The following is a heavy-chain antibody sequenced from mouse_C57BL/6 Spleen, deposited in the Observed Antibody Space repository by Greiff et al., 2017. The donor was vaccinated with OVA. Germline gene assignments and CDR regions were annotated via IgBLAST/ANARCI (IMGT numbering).Heavy chain of an antibody. J-gene: IGHJ4*01. Sequence: VQLQQSGAELVSPGASVTLSCKASGYTFTDYEMHWVKQTPVHGLEWIGAIDPETGGTAYNQKFKGKAILTADKSSSTAYMELRSLTSEDSAVYYCTRVSDGYYEAMDYWGQGTSVTVSS. D-gene: IGHD2-3*01. CDR3: TRVSDGYYEAMDY. CDR1: GYTFTDYE. V-gene: IGHV1-15*01. CDR2: IDPETGGT.